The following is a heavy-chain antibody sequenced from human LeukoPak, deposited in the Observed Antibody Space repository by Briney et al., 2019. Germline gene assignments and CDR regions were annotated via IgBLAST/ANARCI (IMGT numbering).Heavy chain of an antibody. J-gene: IGHJ5*02. CDR3: IPAAIGDWFDP. CDR2: IYYSGST. V-gene: IGHV4-59*11. D-gene: IGHD2-2*01. CDR1: GGSISSHY. Sequence: SETLSLTCTVSGGSISSHYWSWIRQPPGKGLEWIGYIYYSGSTNYNPSLKSRVTISVDTSKNQFSLKLSSVTAADTAVYYCIPAAIGDWFDPWGQGTLVTVSS.